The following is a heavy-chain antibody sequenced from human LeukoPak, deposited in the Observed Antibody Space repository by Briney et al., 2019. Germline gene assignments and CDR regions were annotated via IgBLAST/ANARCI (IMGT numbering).Heavy chain of an antibody. V-gene: IGHV3-20*04. Sequence: PGGSLRLSCAASGFTFDDYGMSWVRQAPGKGLEWVSGINWNGGSTGYADSVKGRFTISRDNAKNSLYLQMNSLRAEDTALYYCARGEGYSSSSLADYWGRGTLVTVSS. J-gene: IGHJ4*02. CDR3: ARGEGYSSSSLADY. CDR1: GFTFDDYG. D-gene: IGHD6-6*01. CDR2: INWNGGST.